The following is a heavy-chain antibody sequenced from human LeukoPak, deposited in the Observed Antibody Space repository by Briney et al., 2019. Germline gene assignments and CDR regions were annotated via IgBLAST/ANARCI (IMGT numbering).Heavy chain of an antibody. Sequence: GGSLRLSCAASGFIFSSYWMSWVRQAPGKGLEWVANIKQDGSEKYYVDSVKDRFTISRDNAKNSLYLQMNSLRAEDTAVYYCARDESFWGYIKTPFDYWGQGTLVTVSS. V-gene: IGHV3-7*01. D-gene: IGHD1-1*01. J-gene: IGHJ4*02. CDR1: GFIFSSYW. CDR2: IKQDGSEK. CDR3: ARDESFWGYIKTPFDY.